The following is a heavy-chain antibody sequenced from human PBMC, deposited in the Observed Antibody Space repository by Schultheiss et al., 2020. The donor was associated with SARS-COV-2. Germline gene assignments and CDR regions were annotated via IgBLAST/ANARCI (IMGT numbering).Heavy chain of an antibody. D-gene: IGHD3-22*01. CDR3: ARDSPSYYDGLNAFDI. Sequence: ASVKVSCKASGYTFTSYDINWVRQATGQGLEWMGWINPNSGGTNYAQKFQGRVTMTRDTSTRTAYMELRSLRSDDTAVYYCARDSPSYYDGLNAFDIWGQGTMVTVSS. J-gene: IGHJ3*02. CDR1: GYTFTSYD. CDR2: INPNSGGT. V-gene: IGHV1-2*02.